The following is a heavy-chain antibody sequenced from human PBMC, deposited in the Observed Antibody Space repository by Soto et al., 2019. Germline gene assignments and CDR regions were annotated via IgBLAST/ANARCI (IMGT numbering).Heavy chain of an antibody. Sequence: SPALPLPWALSGGRVSSNRASWNWIKESPSRGLEWLGRTYYRSKWYNDYAVSVKRRITINTNTSKNQFYLQLNSVTRDDTAVYYCARDIYNSRHHRWFDPWGPGTLLTVSS. CDR2: TYYRSKWYN. D-gene: IGHD1-20*01. CDR3: ARDIYNSRHHRWFDP. J-gene: IGHJ5*02. V-gene: IGHV6-1*01. CDR1: GGRVSSNRAS.